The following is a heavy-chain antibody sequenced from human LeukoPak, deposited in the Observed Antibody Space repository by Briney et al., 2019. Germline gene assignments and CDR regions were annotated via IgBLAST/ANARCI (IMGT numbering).Heavy chain of an antibody. Sequence: ASVKVSCKASGYTCTSYGISWVRQAPGQGLEWMGWISAYNGNTNYAQKLQGRVTMTTDTSTSTAYMELRSLRSDDTAVYYCARVPQYSDSSGYSDYWGQGTLVTVSS. J-gene: IGHJ4*02. V-gene: IGHV1-18*01. CDR1: GYTCTSYG. CDR3: ARVPQYSDSSGYSDY. CDR2: ISAYNGNT. D-gene: IGHD3-22*01.